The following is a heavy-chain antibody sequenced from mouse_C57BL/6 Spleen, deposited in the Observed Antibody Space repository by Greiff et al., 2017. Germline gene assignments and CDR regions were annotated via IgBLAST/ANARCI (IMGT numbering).Heavy chain of an antibody. Sequence: QVQLKQSGAELARPGASVKLSCKASGYTFTSYGISWVKQRTGQGLEWIGEIYPRSGNTYYNEKFKGKATLTADKSSSTAYMELRSLTSEDSAVYFCASGSSYEGDAMDYWGQGTSVTVSS. J-gene: IGHJ4*01. D-gene: IGHD1-1*01. CDR3: ASGSSYEGDAMDY. CDR2: IYPRSGNT. CDR1: GYTFTSYG. V-gene: IGHV1-81*01.